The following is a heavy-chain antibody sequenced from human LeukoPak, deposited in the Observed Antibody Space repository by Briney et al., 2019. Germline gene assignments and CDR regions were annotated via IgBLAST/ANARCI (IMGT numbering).Heavy chain of an antibody. J-gene: IGHJ3*02. CDR3: VREWRDHGAFYM. CDR1: RFPVRSNY. Sequence: GGSLRLSCAASRFPVRSNYMTWVRQAPGKGVEWVSVIYSGGRTYYADSVRGRFTIFRDNFKNTVYLQMNTLRDEDTAVYYCVREWRDHGAFYMWGQGTMVTVSS. CDR2: IYSGGRT. D-gene: IGHD3-3*01. V-gene: IGHV3-66*01.